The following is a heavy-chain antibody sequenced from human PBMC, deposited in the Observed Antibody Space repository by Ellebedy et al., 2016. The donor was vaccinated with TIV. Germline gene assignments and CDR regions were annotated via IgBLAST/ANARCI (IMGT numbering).Heavy chain of an antibody. D-gene: IGHD5-18*01. CDR2: IYYSGST. CDR1: GGSISSSSYY. Sequence: MPSETLSLTCTVSGGSISSSSYYWGWIRQPPGKGLEWIGSIYYSGSTYYNPSLKSRVTISVDTSKNQFSLKLSSVTAADTAVYYCARHGYSYADYWGQGTLVTVSS. CDR3: ARHGYSYADY. J-gene: IGHJ4*02. V-gene: IGHV4-39*01.